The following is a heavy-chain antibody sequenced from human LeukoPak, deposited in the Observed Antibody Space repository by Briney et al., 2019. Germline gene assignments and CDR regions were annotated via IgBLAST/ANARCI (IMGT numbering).Heavy chain of an antibody. V-gene: IGHV5-51*01. J-gene: IGHJ4*02. CDR2: IYPGDSDT. Sequence: GESLKISCKGSGYNFITYWIGWVRQTPGKGLEWMGIIYPGDSDTRYSPSFQGQVTISADKSISTAYMQWSSLKASDTAMYYCARGYCSSTSCYRFDYWGQGTQVTVSS. CDR3: ARGYCSSTSCYRFDY. CDR1: GYNFITYW. D-gene: IGHD2-2*01.